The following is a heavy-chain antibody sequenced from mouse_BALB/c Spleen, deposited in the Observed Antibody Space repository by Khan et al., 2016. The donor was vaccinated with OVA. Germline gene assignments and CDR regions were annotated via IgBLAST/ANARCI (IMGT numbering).Heavy chain of an antibody. J-gene: IGHJ2*01. CDR1: GYTFTSFW. CDR2: TNPTNGRT. V-gene: IGHV1S81*02. Sequence: VQLQQSGAELVKAGASAKMSCKASGYTFTSFWMHWVKQRLGQGLEWFAETNPTNGRTYYNEKFKSKATLTVDKSYSTAYMLLSGPTFEDSAVYYCARIKKIVATYFDYWGQGTTLTVSS. D-gene: IGHD1-1*01. CDR3: ARIKKIVATYFDY.